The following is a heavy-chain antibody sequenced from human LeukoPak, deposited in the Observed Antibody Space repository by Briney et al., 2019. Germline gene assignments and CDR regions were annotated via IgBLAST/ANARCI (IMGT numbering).Heavy chain of an antibody. V-gene: IGHV1-69*05. CDR1: GGTSSSYA. Sequence: SVKVSCKASGGTSSSYAISWVRQAPGQGLEWMGGIIPIFGTANYAQKFQGRVTITTDESTSTAYMELSSLRSEDTAVYYCARSIVATIANYYYYYYMDVWGKGTTVTVSS. J-gene: IGHJ6*03. CDR3: ARSIVATIANYYYYYYMDV. D-gene: IGHD5-12*01. CDR2: IIPIFGTA.